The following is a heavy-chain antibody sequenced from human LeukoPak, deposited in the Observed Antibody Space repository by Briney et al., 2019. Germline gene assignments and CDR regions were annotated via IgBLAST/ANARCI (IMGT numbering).Heavy chain of an antibody. CDR2: ISYDGSNK. Sequence: GGSLRLSCAASGFTFSSYGMHWVRQAPGKGLEWVAVISYDGSNKYYEDSVKGRFTISRDNSKNTLYLQMNSLRAEDTAVYYCAKDRSSWHHNWFDPWGQGTLVTVSS. D-gene: IGHD6-13*01. J-gene: IGHJ5*02. V-gene: IGHV3-30*18. CDR3: AKDRSSWHHNWFDP. CDR1: GFTFSSYG.